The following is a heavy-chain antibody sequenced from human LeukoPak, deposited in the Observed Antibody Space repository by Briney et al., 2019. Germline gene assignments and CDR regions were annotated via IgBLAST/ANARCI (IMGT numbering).Heavy chain of an antibody. CDR2: IIPILGIA. Sequence: SVKVSCKASGGTFSSYTISRVRQAPGQGLEWMGRIIPILGIANYAQKFQGRVTITADKSTSTAYMELSSLRSEDTAVYYCARSHLRALTRQMDVWGKGTTVTVSS. CDR3: ARSHLRALTRQMDV. D-gene: IGHD4-11*01. V-gene: IGHV1-69*02. CDR1: GGTFSSYT. J-gene: IGHJ6*04.